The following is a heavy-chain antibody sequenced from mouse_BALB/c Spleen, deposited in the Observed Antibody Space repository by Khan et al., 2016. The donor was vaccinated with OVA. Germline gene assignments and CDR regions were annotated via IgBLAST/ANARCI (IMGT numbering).Heavy chain of an antibody. D-gene: IGHD1-1*02. CDR3: SRGGGGDRFAY. CDR2: ISTYSGAA. Sequence: QVQLQQSGAELVRPGVSVKISCKGSGYTFTDFSMHWVKQSHATSLEWIGVISTYSGAANYNQKFKGKATMTVDKASSTAYMELASLTSEASAIFYCSRGGGGDRFAYWGQGTLVTVSA. CDR1: GYTFTDFS. J-gene: IGHJ3*01. V-gene: IGHV1S137*01.